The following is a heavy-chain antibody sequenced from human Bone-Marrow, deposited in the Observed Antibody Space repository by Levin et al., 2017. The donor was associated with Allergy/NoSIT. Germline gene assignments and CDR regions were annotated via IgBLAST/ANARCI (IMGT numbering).Heavy chain of an antibody. CDR1: GGSISSSSYY. CDR2: IYYSGST. Sequence: SQTLSLTCTVSGGSISSSSYYWGWIRQPPGKGLEWIGSIYYSGSTYYNPSLKSRVTISVDTSKNQFSLKLSSVTAADTAVYYCARRRSIAAAGTVYYYMDGWGKGTTVTVSS. CDR3: ARRRSIAAAGTVYYYMDG. D-gene: IGHD6-13*01. V-gene: IGHV4-39*01. J-gene: IGHJ6*03.